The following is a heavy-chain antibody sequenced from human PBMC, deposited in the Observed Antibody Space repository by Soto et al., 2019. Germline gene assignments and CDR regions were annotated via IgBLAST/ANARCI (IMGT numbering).Heavy chain of an antibody. V-gene: IGHV3-33*01. CDR3: ARRQIPPPTRGAANARGGMDV. CDR1: GFTFNNYG. CDR2: IWNDGSNS. J-gene: IGHJ6*02. D-gene: IGHD6-13*01. Sequence: QVQLVESGGGVVQPGRSLRLSCAASGFTFNNYGMHWVPQAPGKGLEWLAVIWNDGSNSSYANSVKGRFTISRDNSKNALYLQMSSLRAEDTAVYYCARRQIPPPTRGAANARGGMDVWGQGTTVTVSS.